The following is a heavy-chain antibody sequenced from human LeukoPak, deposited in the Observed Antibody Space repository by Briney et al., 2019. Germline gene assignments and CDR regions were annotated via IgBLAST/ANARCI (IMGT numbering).Heavy chain of an antibody. J-gene: IGHJ4*02. D-gene: IGHD3-22*01. CDR3: AREGYDSNIYYKADY. CDR1: GGSISTYY. Sequence: SETLSLTCTASGGSISTYYWSWIRQPPGKELKGIEYISYSGSTSYNPSLRSRVTITVDTSKNQFSLKLSSVTAADTAVYYCAREGYDSNIYYKADYWGQGTLVTVSS. CDR2: ISYSGST. V-gene: IGHV4-59*01.